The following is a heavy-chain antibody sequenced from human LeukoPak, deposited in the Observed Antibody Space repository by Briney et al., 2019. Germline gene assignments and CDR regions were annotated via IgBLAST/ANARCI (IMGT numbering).Heavy chain of an antibody. CDR1: GFTFSSYS. J-gene: IGHJ3*02. Sequence: PGGSLRLSCAASGFTFSSYSMNWVRQAPGKGLEWVSYISSSSSTIYYADSVKGRFTISRDNAKNSLYLQMNSLRDEGTAVYYCARERGGYYYYDSSGYGAFDIWGQGTMVTVSS. V-gene: IGHV3-48*02. D-gene: IGHD3-22*01. CDR3: ARERGGYYYYDSSGYGAFDI. CDR2: ISSSSSTI.